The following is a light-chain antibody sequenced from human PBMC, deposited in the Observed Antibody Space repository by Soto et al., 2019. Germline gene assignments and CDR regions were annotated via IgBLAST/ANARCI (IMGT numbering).Light chain of an antibody. CDR2: SSN. CDR3: AAWDGSLNGPV. CDR1: SSNIGTNT. Sequence: QSVLTRPPSASGTPGQRVTISCSGSSSNIGTNTVNWYQQLPGTAPKLLIYSSNQRPSGVPDRFSGSKSGTSASLAISGLQSEDEADYYCAAWDGSLNGPVFGTGTKLTVL. V-gene: IGLV1-44*01. J-gene: IGLJ1*01.